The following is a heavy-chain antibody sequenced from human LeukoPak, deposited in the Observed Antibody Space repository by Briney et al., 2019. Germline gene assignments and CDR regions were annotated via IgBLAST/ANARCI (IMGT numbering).Heavy chain of an antibody. J-gene: IGHJ4*02. D-gene: IGHD3-22*01. CDR2: ISGSGGST. Sequence: PGGSLRLSCAASGFTFSSYAMSWVRQAPGKGLEWVSAISGSGGSTYYADSVKGRFTISRDNPKNTLYLQMNSLRAEDTAVYYCAKGLYDSSGYYQYYFDYWGQGTLVTVSS. V-gene: IGHV3-23*01. CDR3: AKGLYDSSGYYQYYFDY. CDR1: GFTFSSYA.